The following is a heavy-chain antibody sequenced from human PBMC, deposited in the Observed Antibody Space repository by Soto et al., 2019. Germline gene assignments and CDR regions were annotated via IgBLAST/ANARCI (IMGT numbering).Heavy chain of an antibody. Sequence: PSETLSLTCTVSGGSISSYYWSWIRQPPGKGLEWIGYIYYSGSTNYNPSLKSRVTISVDTSKNQFSLKLSSVTAADTAVYYCARASIAAAGIFDYWGQGTLVTVSS. CDR3: ARASIAAAGIFDY. V-gene: IGHV4-59*01. CDR2: IYYSGST. D-gene: IGHD6-13*01. J-gene: IGHJ4*02. CDR1: GGSISSYY.